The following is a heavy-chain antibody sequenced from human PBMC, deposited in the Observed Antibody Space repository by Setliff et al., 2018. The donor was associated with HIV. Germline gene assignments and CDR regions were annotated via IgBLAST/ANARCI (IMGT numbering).Heavy chain of an antibody. Sequence: ASVKVSCKASGYTFTSYGISWVRQAPGQGLEWMGWISAYNGNTNYAQKLQGRVTMTTDTSTSTAYMELTGLRSEDTAVYYCAREGLLVTKVGGAYWYHGMDVWGQGTTVTVSS. CDR3: AREGLLVTKVGGAYWYHGMDV. CDR1: GYTFTSYG. CDR2: ISAYNGNT. J-gene: IGHJ6*02. V-gene: IGHV1-18*01. D-gene: IGHD4-4*01.